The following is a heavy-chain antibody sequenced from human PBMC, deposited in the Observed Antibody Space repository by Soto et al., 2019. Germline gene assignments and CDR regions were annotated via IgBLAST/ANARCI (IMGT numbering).Heavy chain of an antibody. CDR3: ARIQLGYDALDM. CDR1: GFTFSSYA. J-gene: IGHJ3*02. V-gene: IGHV3-23*01. CDR2: ISGSGCST. D-gene: IGHD6-6*01. Sequence: PGGSLRLSCAASGFTFSSYAMSWVRQAPGKGLEWVSAISGSGCSTYYADSVKGRFTTSRDNAKNSLYLQMNRLRAEVTSVYYSARIQLGYDALDMWGQGTMVTVSS.